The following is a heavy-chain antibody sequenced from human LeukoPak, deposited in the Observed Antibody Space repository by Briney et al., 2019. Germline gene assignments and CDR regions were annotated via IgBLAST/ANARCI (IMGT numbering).Heavy chain of an antibody. Sequence: SETLSLTCTVSGNSISSGDNYWSWIRQPAGKGLEWIGRVFTSGSTDYNPSFKSRVTISVDTSKKQVSLRLSSVTAADTAVYYCARDLPGQYGFDIWGQGTMVTVSS. V-gene: IGHV4-61*02. CDR3: ARDLPGQYGFDI. J-gene: IGHJ3*02. CDR1: GNSISSGDNY. CDR2: VFTSGST. D-gene: IGHD1-14*01.